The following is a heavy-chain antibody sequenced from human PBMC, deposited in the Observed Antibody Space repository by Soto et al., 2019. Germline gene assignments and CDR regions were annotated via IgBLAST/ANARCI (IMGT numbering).Heavy chain of an antibody. D-gene: IGHD6-6*01. CDR2: ISGTGVNT. J-gene: IGHJ5*02. CDR3: AKDSVHNLYRTSSLEDCFGP. V-gene: IGHV3-23*01. CDR1: GFIFSSYA. Sequence: EVQLLESGGGLVQPGGSLRLSCAASGFIFSSYAITWVRQAPGKGLEWVSTISGTGVNTYYADSVKGRFTISRDNSKNTVWLQMHSLRAADSSVYYCAKDSVHNLYRTSSLEDCFGPWGQGTLVTVSS.